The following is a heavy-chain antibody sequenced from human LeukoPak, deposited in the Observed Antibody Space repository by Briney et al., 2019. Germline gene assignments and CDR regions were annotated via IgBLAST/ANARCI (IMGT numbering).Heavy chain of an antibody. CDR3: ARVGGATAVTMYFEY. CDR2: MTTSGSTI. Sequence: PGGSLRLSCVVSGVTFSGYSMIWVRQAPGQGLEWLSFMTTSGSTIFYAESVKDRFTISRDNAKKSLYLQMNSLRDEDTAVYYCARVGGATAVTMYFEYWGQGTLVTVTS. CDR1: GVTFSGYS. J-gene: IGHJ4*02. D-gene: IGHD1-26*01. V-gene: IGHV3-48*02.